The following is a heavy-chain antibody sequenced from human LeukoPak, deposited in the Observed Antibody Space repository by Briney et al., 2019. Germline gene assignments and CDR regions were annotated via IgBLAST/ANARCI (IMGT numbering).Heavy chain of an antibody. CDR2: INSDGSWT. Sequence: GGSLRLSCAASGSYWMHWVRQAPGKGLVWVSHINSDGSWTSYADSVKGRLTISKDNAKNTVYLQMNNLRAEDTAVYYCAREGTTVTAGGIDYWGQGTLVTVSS. V-gene: IGHV3-74*01. CDR1: GSYW. D-gene: IGHD4-17*01. CDR3: AREGTTVTAGGIDY. J-gene: IGHJ4*02.